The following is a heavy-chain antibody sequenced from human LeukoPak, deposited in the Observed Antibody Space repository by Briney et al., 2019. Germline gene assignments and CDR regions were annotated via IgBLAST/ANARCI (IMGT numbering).Heavy chain of an antibody. V-gene: IGHV4-61*08. Sequence: SSETLSLTCTVSGGSISSGGYYWSWIRQHPGKGLEWIGYIYYSGSTNYNPSLKSRVTISVDTSKNQFSLKLSSVTAADTAVYYCARSHGSGTSVIYYDYGMDVWGQGTTVTVSS. CDR3: ARSHGSGTSVIYYDYGMDV. CDR2: IYYSGST. CDR1: GGSISSGGYY. J-gene: IGHJ6*02. D-gene: IGHD3-10*01.